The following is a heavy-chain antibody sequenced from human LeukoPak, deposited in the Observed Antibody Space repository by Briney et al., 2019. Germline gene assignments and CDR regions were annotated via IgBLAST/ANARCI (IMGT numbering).Heavy chain of an antibody. CDR2: TKPDGSEK. J-gene: IGHJ6*02. Sequence: PGGSLRLSCAASGFTFRNYWMSWVRQAPGKGLEWVANTKPDGSEKNYVDSVKGRFTISRDNAKNSLYLQMNSLRAEDTALYYCARAYCSSTSCYADYYYGMDVWGQGTTVTVSS. V-gene: IGHV3-7*01. CDR3: ARAYCSSTSCYADYYYGMDV. CDR1: GFTFRNYW. D-gene: IGHD2-2*01.